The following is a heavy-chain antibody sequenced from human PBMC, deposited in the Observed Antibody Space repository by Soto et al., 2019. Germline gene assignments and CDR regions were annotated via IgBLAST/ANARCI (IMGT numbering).Heavy chain of an antibody. V-gene: IGHV3-53*01. CDR1: GFTVSSNY. CDR2: IYDGGDT. J-gene: IGHJ5*02. CDR3: ARGYNWFDP. Sequence: EVQVVESGGGLIQPGGSLRLSCAASGFTVSSNYMTWVRQAPGKGLEWVSVIYDGGDTYYAAPVKGRFTISRDNSSSTLSLQMTSLRAEDTAVYYCARGYNWFDPWGQGTLVTVSS.